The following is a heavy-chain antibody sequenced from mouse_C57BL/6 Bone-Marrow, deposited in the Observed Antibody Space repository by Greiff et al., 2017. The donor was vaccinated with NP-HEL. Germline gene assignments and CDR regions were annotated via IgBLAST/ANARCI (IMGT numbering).Heavy chain of an antibody. D-gene: IGHD1-1*01. CDR3: AKTSYYYGSGYDAMDY. J-gene: IGHJ4*01. V-gene: IGHV2-5*01. Sequence: VQLQQSGPGLVQPSQSLSITCTASGFSLTSYGVHWVRQSPGKGLEWLGVIWRGGSTAYNAAFMSRLSITKDNSKSQVFFKMNSLQADDAAIYYCAKTSYYYGSGYDAMDYWGQGTSVTVAS. CDR1: GFSLTSYG. CDR2: IWRGGST.